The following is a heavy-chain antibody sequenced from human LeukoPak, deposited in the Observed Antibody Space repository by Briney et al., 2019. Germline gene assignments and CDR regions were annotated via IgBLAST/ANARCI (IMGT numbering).Heavy chain of an antibody. Sequence: PGGSLRLSCTASGFTLGDYAMSWFRQAPGKGLEWVGFIRSKAYGRTTEYAASVKGTFTISRDDSTSIAYLQMTSLKTEDTAVYYCTRDVLRFLEWLLAPGAFDIWGRGTMVTVSS. CDR2: IRSKAYGRTT. J-gene: IGHJ3*02. CDR1: GFTLGDYA. D-gene: IGHD3-3*01. CDR3: TRDVLRFLEWLLAPGAFDI. V-gene: IGHV3-49*03.